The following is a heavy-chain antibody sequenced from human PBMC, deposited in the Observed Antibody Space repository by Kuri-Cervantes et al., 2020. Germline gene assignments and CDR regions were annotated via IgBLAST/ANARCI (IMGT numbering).Heavy chain of an antibody. J-gene: IGHJ6*02. CDR2: IYYSGST. V-gene: IGHV4-30-4*01. CDR3: ARWYYDFWSGYSIYGMDV. CDR1: GGSSSSGDYY. D-gene: IGHD3-3*01. Sequence: SETLSLTCTVSGGSSSSGDYYWSWIRQPPGKGLEWIGYIYYSGSTYYNPSLKSRVTISVDTSKNQFSLKLSSVTAADTAVYYCARWYYDFWSGYSIYGMDVWGQGTTVTVSS.